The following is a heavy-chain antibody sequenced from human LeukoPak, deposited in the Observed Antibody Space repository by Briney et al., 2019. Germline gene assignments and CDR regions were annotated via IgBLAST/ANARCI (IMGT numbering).Heavy chain of an antibody. J-gene: IGHJ4*02. CDR2: ISVYSGNT. V-gene: IGHV1-18*01. CDR3: ARGDYYDSSGYSPIPDY. Sequence: VASVKVSCKASGYTFTTSGISWVRQAPGQGLEWMGWISVYSGNTKYARKLQGRVTMTTDTSTSTAYMELRSLRSDDTAVYYCARGDYYDSSGYSPIPDYWGQGTLVTVSS. CDR1: GYTFTTSG. D-gene: IGHD3-22*01.